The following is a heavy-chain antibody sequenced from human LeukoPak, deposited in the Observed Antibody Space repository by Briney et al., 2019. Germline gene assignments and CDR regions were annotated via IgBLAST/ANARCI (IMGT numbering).Heavy chain of an antibody. J-gene: IGHJ6*03. CDR3: ARSLRVRGVPDYMDV. D-gene: IGHD3-10*01. CDR1: GFTVSSNY. Sequence: GGSLRLSCAASGFTVSSNYMTWVRQAPGKGLEWVSVIHKSAITYYADTVKGRFTISRDNSKNTLYLQMNSLRAEDTAAYYCARSLRVRGVPDYMDVWGKGTTVTISS. V-gene: IGHV3-53*01. CDR2: IHKSAIT.